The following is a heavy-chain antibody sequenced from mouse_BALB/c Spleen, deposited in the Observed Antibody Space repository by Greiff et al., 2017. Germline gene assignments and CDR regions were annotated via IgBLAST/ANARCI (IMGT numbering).Heavy chain of an antibody. CDR3: ARGYYYGSRTY. CDR1: GYTFTDYN. V-gene: IGHV1-18*01. D-gene: IGHD1-1*01. Sequence: VQLQQSGPELVKPGASVKILCKASGYTFTDYNMDWVKQSHGKSLEWIGDINPNNGGTIYNQKFKGKATLTVDKSSSTAYMELRSLTSEDTAVYYCARGYYYGSRTYWGQGTLVTVSA. CDR2: INPNNGGT. J-gene: IGHJ3*01.